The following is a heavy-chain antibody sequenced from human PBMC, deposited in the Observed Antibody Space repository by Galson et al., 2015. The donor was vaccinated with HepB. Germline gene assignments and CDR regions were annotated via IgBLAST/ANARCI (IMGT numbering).Heavy chain of an antibody. CDR2: ISSSSSYI. V-gene: IGHV3-21*01. D-gene: IGHD6-13*01. J-gene: IGHJ4*02. Sequence: SLRLSCAASGFTFSSYSMNWVRQAPGKGLEWVSSISSSSSYIYYAYSVKGRFTISRDNAKNSLYLQMNSLRAEDTAVYYCARQDAPGYSSSWYYWGQGTLVTVSS. CDR1: GFTFSSYS. CDR3: ARQDAPGYSSSWYY.